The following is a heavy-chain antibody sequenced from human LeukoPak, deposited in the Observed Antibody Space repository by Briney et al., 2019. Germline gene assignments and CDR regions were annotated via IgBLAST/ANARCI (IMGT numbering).Heavy chain of an antibody. CDR1: GFTFSSYW. Sequence: GGSLRLSCAASGFTFSSYWMSWVRQAPGKGLEWVANIKQDGSEKYYVDSVKGRFTISRDNAKNSLYLQMNSLRAEDTAVYYCARASLDYDFWSGYYLDYWGQGTLVTVSS. D-gene: IGHD3-3*01. CDR2: IKQDGSEK. J-gene: IGHJ4*02. V-gene: IGHV3-7*01. CDR3: ARASLDYDFWSGYYLDY.